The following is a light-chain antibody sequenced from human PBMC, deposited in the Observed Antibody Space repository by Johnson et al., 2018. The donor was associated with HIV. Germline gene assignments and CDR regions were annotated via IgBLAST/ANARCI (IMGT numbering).Light chain of an antibody. J-gene: IGLJ1*01. Sequence: QSVLTQPPSVSAAPGQKVTISCSGSSSNIGNNYVSWYQQLPGTAPKLLIYENNKRPSGIPDRFSGSKSGTSATLVRTGRQPGDEADYYCGTWDSSLSAGVFGTGTKVTVL. CDR1: SSNIGNNY. V-gene: IGLV1-51*02. CDR3: GTWDSSLSAGV. CDR2: ENN.